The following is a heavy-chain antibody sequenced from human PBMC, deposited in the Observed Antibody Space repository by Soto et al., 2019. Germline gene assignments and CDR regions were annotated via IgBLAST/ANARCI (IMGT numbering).Heavy chain of an antibody. V-gene: IGHV4-34*01. Sequence: QVQLQQWGAGLLKPSETLSLNCGVLGGSFSDYDWTWVRQSPGRGLEWIGEVSQSGRITYNPSLKSRFTISGDTAKNQFSLRLTSVTAADTAVYFCARDPGSDFWSGVFDPWGQGTVVSVSS. CDR1: GGSFSDYD. CDR3: ARDPGSDFWSGVFDP. D-gene: IGHD3-3*01. J-gene: IGHJ5*02. CDR2: VSQSGRI.